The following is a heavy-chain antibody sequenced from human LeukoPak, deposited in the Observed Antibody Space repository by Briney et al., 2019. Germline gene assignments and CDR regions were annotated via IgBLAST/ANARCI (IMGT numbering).Heavy chain of an antibody. D-gene: IGHD1-26*01. CDR2: INPNSGGT. CDR1: GYTFTGYY. J-gene: IGHJ5*02. CDR3: ARTGGTQWELPNWFDP. V-gene: IGHV1-2*02. Sequence: ASVKVSCKASGYTFTGYYMHWVRQAPGQGLEWMGWINPNSGGTNYAQKFQGRVTMTRDTSISTAYMELSRLRSDDTAVYYCARTGGTQWELPNWFDPWGQGTLVTVSS.